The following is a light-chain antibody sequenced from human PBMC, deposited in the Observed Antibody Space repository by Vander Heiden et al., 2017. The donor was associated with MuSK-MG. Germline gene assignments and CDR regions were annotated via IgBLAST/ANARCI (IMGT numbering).Light chain of an antibody. CDR3: SSYTSSSTWV. Sequence: SALTQPASASGSPGPSITISCTGTSSDVGGYNYVSWYKQHPGKAPKLMIYDVSNRPSGVSNRFSGSKSGNTASLTISGLQAEDEADYYCSSYTSSSTWVFGGGTKLTVL. CDR2: DVS. CDR1: SSDVGGYNY. J-gene: IGLJ3*02. V-gene: IGLV2-14*01.